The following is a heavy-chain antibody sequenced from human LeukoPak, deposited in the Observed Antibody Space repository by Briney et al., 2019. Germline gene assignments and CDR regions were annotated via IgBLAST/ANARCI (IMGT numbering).Heavy chain of an antibody. V-gene: IGHV5-51*01. Sequence: GESLKISCKGSGYSFTTYWIAWVRQMPGKGPEWMGIIYPGDSDIRYSPSFQGQVTISVDKSISTAYLQWSSLKASDTAMYYCARRAYSGYEFDYWGQGTLVTVPS. CDR3: ARRAYSGYEFDY. D-gene: IGHD5-12*01. CDR2: IYPGDSDI. CDR1: GYSFTTYW. J-gene: IGHJ4*02.